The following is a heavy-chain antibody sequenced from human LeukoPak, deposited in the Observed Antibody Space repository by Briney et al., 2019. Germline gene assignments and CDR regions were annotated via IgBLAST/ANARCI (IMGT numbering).Heavy chain of an antibody. V-gene: IGHV1-18*01. CDR1: GYTFTSYG. J-gene: IGHJ4*02. CDR3: ARKGDYWNDGAY. D-gene: IGHD1-1*01. Sequence: ASVKVSCKASGYTFTSYGITWVRQAPGQGLEWMGWISAYNGNKNYARKFQGRVTMTTDTSTSTAYMELRSLRSDDTAVYYCARKGDYWNDGAYWGQGTLVTVSS. CDR2: ISAYNGNK.